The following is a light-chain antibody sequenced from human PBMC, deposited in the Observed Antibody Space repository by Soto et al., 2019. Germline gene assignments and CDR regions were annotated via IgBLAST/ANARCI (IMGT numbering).Light chain of an antibody. CDR1: QSVSSSY. J-gene: IGKJ1*01. Sequence: EIVLTQSPGTLSLSPVERPTLSCRASQSVSSSYLAWYQQKPGQSPRLLIYGASSRATGIPDRFSGSGSGTDFTLTISRLEPEDFAVYYCQQYGSSPWTVGQGTKVDIK. CDR2: GAS. V-gene: IGKV3-20*01. CDR3: QQYGSSPWT.